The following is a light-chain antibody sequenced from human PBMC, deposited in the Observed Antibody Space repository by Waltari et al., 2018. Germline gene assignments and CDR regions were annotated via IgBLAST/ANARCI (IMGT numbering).Light chain of an antibody. CDR1: SSDVGYYDS. CDR3: SSYAGSKDWV. V-gene: IGLV2-8*01. Sequence: SALTQPPSASGSPGQSVTISCTGTSSDVGYYDSVSWSQHHPGKAPRLVIYEVSKRPAGVPDRFSGSKSGDMASLTVSGLQAEDEADYYCSSYAGSKDWVFGGGTKLTVL. CDR2: EVS. J-gene: IGLJ3*02.